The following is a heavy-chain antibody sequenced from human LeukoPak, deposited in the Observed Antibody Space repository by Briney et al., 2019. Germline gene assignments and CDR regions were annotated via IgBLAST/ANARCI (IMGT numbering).Heavy chain of an antibody. V-gene: IGHV1-8*01. CDR3: ARGLTRSSTSWDTNY. D-gene: IGHD2-2*02. CDR2: MNPNSGNT. J-gene: IGHJ4*02. CDR1: GYTFTSYD. Sequence: ASVKVSCKASGYTFTSYDINWVRQATGQGLERMGWMNPNSGNTGYAQKFQGRVTMTRNTSISTAYMELSSLRSEDTAVYYCARGLTRSSTSWDTNYWGQGTLVTVSS.